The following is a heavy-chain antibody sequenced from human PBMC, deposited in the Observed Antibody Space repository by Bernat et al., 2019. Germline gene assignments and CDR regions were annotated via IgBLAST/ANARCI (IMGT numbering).Heavy chain of an antibody. CDR3: ARLQLGPQRFIDY. Sequence: QVQLVESGGGVVQPGRSLRLSCASAGFTFSTYGMHWVRQAPGKGLEWVAVIWVDKSVTYYVDSVKGRFTISRDNSKSTVYLQMNSLSAEDTAVDYCARLQLGPQRFIDYWGQGTQVTVSS. J-gene: IGHJ4*02. CDR1: GFTFSTYG. CDR2: IWVDKSVT. V-gene: IGHV3-33*01. D-gene: IGHD6-6*01.